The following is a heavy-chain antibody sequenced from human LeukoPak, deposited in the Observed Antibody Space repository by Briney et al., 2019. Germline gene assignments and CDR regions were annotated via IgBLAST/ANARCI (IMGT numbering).Heavy chain of an antibody. CDR2: MNPNSGNT. J-gene: IGHJ3*02. CDR1: GYTFTSYD. D-gene: IGHD3-10*01. V-gene: IGHV1-8*01. Sequence: GALVKVSCKASGYTFTSYDINWVRQATGQGLEWMGWMNPNSGNTGYAQKFQGRVTMTRNTSISTAYMELSSLRSEDTAVYYCARVRIMVRGVIVAFDIWGQGTMVTVSS. CDR3: ARVRIMVRGVIVAFDI.